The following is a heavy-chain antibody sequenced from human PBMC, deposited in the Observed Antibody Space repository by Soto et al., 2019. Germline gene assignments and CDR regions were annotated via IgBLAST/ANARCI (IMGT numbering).Heavy chain of an antibody. J-gene: IGHJ4*02. CDR1: GFTFSSYG. D-gene: IGHD1-26*01. Sequence: QVQLVESGGGVVQPGRSLRLSCAASGFTFSSYGMHWVRQAPGKGLEWVAVISYDGSNKYYADSVKGRFTISRDNSKKTVYLQMNSLRAEDTAVYYCAKEWGASYYSLGAFDYWGQGTLVTVSS. CDR3: AKEWGASYYSLGAFDY. CDR2: ISYDGSNK. V-gene: IGHV3-30*18.